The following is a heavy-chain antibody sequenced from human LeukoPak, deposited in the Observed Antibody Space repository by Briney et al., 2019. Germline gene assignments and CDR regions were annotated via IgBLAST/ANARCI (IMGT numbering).Heavy chain of an antibody. CDR3: AKGIYSSGWSYFDY. CDR1: GFTFSNSA. J-gene: IGHJ4*01. Sequence: GGSLRLSCAASGFTFSNSAMSWVRQAPGKGLEWVSTLSGSGITTYYVDSVEGRFTISRDNSKNTLYLQMNSLRAEDTAVYYCAKGIYSSGWSYFDYWGHGTLVTVSS. V-gene: IGHV3-23*01. D-gene: IGHD6-19*01. CDR2: LSGSGITT.